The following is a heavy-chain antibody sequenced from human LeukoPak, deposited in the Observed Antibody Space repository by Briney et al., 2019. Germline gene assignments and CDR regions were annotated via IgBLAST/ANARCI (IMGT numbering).Heavy chain of an antibody. J-gene: IGHJ4*02. CDR1: GFTFSSYE. V-gene: IGHV4-38-2*01. Sequence: PGGSLRLSCAASGFTFSSYEMNWVRQAPGKGLEWIGSIYHSGSTYYNPSLKSRVTISVDTSKNQFSLKLSSVTAADTAVYYCARGYVVAVAGGADWGQGTLVTVSS. CDR3: ARGYVVAVAGGAD. D-gene: IGHD6-19*01. CDR2: IYHSGST.